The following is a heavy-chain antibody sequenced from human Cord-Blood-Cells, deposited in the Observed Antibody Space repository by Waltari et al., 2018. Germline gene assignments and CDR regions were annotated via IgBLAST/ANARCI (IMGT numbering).Heavy chain of an antibody. J-gene: IGHJ4*02. CDR1: GFTVSSNY. Sequence: EVQLVETGGGLIQPGGSLRLSCAASGFTVSSNYMRWVRQAPGKGLAWVSVLYRVASTSYAAPVKGRVTSSRDNAKSTLYLQMNSLRAEDTAVYYCAREVQYNWNYFLDYWGQGTLVTVSS. D-gene: IGHD1-7*01. CDR2: LYRVAST. CDR3: AREVQYNWNYFLDY. V-gene: IGHV3-53*02.